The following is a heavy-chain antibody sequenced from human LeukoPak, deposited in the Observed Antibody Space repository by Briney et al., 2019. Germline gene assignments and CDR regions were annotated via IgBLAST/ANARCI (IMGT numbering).Heavy chain of an antibody. CDR2: IWHDGSNK. J-gene: IGHJ4*02. Sequence: GRSLRLSCAASGFTFSTYVIHWVRQAPGKGLEWVALIWHDGSNKYYGDSVKDRFIISRDNSKNTLYLQMDSLRDEDTAVYYCARDRGYTYGHPLDFWGQGTLVTVSS. V-gene: IGHV3-33*01. CDR3: ARDRGYTYGHPLDF. CDR1: GFTFSTYV. D-gene: IGHD5-18*01.